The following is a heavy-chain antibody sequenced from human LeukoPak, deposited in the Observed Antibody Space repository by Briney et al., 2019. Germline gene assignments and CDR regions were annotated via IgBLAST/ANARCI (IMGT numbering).Heavy chain of an antibody. CDR3: ATMPWFGELPAA. D-gene: IGHD3-10*01. J-gene: IGHJ5*02. CDR2: IYYSGST. Sequence: SETLSLTCTVSGGSISSSSYYWGWIRQPPGKGLEWIGTIYYSGSTYYNPSLKSRVFISVDTSKNQFSLKLSSVTAADTAVYYCATMPWFGELPAAWGQGTLVTVSS. V-gene: IGHV4-39*07. CDR1: GGSISSSSYY.